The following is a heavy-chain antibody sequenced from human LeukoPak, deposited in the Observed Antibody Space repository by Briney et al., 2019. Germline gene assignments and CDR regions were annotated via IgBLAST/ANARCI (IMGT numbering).Heavy chain of an antibody. CDR3: AKMGYDYVWGTLLD. J-gene: IGHJ3*01. Sequence: GGSLRLSCAASGFTFSGYWMSWVRQAPGKGLEWVSAISGSGGSTYYADSVKGRFTISRDNSKNTLYLQMNSLRAEDTAVYYCAKMGYDYVWGTLLDWGQGTMVTVSS. CDR1: GFTFSGYW. D-gene: IGHD3-16*01. CDR2: ISGSGGST. V-gene: IGHV3-23*01.